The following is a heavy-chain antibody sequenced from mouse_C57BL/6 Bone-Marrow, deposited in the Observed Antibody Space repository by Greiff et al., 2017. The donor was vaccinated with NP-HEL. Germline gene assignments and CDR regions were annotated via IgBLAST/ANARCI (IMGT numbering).Heavy chain of an antibody. CDR1: GFNIKDYY. CDR3: APVITTVVATDYAMDY. J-gene: IGHJ4*01. CDR2: IDPEDGET. D-gene: IGHD1-1*01. Sequence: EVQLQQSGAELVKPGASVKLSCTASGFNIKDYYMHWVKQRTEQGLEWIGRIDPEDGETKYAPKFQGKATITADTSSNTAYLQLSSLTSEDTAVYYCAPVITTVVATDYAMDYWGQGTSVTVSS. V-gene: IGHV14-2*01.